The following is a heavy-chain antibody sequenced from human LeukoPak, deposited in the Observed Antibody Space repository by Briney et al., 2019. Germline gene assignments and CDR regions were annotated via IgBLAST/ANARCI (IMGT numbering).Heavy chain of an antibody. Sequence: GGSLRLSCAASGFTVSSNYMSWVRQAPGKGLEWVSVIYSGGSTCYAASVKGRFTISRDNSKNTLYLQMNSLRAEDTAVYYCARHYYDSSGYQGIDYWGQGTLVTVSS. CDR2: IYSGGST. V-gene: IGHV3-53*01. CDR3: ARHYYDSSGYQGIDY. D-gene: IGHD3-22*01. CDR1: GFTVSSNY. J-gene: IGHJ4*02.